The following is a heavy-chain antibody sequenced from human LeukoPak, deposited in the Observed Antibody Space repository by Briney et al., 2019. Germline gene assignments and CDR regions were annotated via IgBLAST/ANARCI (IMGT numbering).Heavy chain of an antibody. V-gene: IGHV1-18*04. Sequence: ASVKVSCKASGYTFTGYYMHWVRQAPGQGLEWMGWISAYNGNTNYAQKLQGRVTMTTDTSTSTAYMELRSLRSDDTAVYYCARDADHDAFDIWGQGTMVTVSS. CDR3: ARDADHDAFDI. J-gene: IGHJ3*02. CDR1: GYTFTGYY. CDR2: ISAYNGNT.